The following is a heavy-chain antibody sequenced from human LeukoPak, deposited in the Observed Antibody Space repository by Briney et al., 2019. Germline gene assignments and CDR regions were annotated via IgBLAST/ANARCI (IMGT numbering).Heavy chain of an antibody. D-gene: IGHD2-15*01. CDR1: GGTFSSYA. CDR2: IIPIFGTA. CDR3: ARDPLLGYCSGGSCYAIDY. J-gene: IGHJ4*02. V-gene: IGHV1-69*15. Sequence: SVKVSCKASGGTFSSYAISWVRQAPGQGLEWMGRIIPIFGTANYAQKFQGRVTITPDESTSTAYMELSSLRSEDTAVYYCARDPLLGYCSGGSCYAIDYWGQGTLVTVSS.